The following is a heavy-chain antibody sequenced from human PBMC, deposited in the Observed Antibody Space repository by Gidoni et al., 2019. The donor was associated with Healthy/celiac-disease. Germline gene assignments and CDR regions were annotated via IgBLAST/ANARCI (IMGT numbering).Heavy chain of an antibody. CDR3: ARMPPNEFALNIVVVVAATPDAFDI. D-gene: IGHD2-15*01. CDR1: GFTFSSYW. J-gene: IGHJ3*02. V-gene: IGHV3-7*01. CDR2: IKQDGSEK. Sequence: EVQLVESGGGLVQPGGSLRLSCAASGFTFSSYWMSWVRQAPGQGLEWVANIKQDGSEKYYVDSVKGRFTISRDNAKNSLYLQMNSLRAEDTAVYYCARMPPNEFALNIVVVVAATPDAFDIWGQGTMVTVSS.